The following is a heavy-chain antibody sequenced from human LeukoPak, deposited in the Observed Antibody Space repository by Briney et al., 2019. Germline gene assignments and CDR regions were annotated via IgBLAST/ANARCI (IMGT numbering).Heavy chain of an antibody. V-gene: IGHV3-7*01. D-gene: IGHD1-26*01. CDR2: IKQDGSGK. J-gene: IGHJ4*02. CDR1: GFTFSSYW. CDR3: ARDSLIVGAASFDY. Sequence: GGSLRLSCAASGFTFSSYWMSWVRQAPGKGLEWVANIKQDGSGKYYVDSVKGRFTISRDNAKNSLYLQMNSLRAEDTAVYYCARDSLIVGAASFDYWGQGTLVTVSS.